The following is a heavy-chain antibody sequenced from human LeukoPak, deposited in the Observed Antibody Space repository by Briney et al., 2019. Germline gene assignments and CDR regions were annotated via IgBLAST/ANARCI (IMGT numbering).Heavy chain of an antibody. D-gene: IGHD4-11*01. CDR3: AGDDNYGIFVNVDY. Sequence: GASVKVSCKASGGTFSSYAISWVRQAPGQGLEWMGGIIPIFGTANYAQKFQGRVTITADKSTSTAYMELSSLRSDDTAVYYCAGDDNYGIFVNVDYWGQGTLVTVSS. CDR2: IIPIFGTA. V-gene: IGHV1-69*06. J-gene: IGHJ4*02. CDR1: GGTFSSYA.